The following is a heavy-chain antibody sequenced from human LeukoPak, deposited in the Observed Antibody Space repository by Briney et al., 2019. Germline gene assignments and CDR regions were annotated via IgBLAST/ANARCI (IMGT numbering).Heavy chain of an antibody. D-gene: IGHD6-13*01. CDR2: IYSGGST. J-gene: IGHJ5*02. CDR3: ARELPSSSWTGTMNWFDP. V-gene: IGHV3-66*01. Sequence: AGSLRFSCAASGFTVSSNYMSWVRQAPGKGLKWVSVIYSGGSTYYADSVKGRFTISRDNSKNTLYLQMNSLRAEDTAVYYCARELPSSSWTGTMNWFDPWGQGTLVTVSS. CDR1: GFTVSSNY.